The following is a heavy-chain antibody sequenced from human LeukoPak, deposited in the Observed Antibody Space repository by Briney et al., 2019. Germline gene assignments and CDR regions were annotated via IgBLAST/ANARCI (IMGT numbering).Heavy chain of an antibody. J-gene: IGHJ4*02. Sequence: SETLSLTCTVSGGSISSYYWSWVRQPPGKGLEWIGYIYYSGSTNYNPSLKSRVTISVDTSKNQFSLKLSSVTAADTAVYYCARLVSTVTTVFDYWGQGTLVTVSS. CDR2: IYYSGST. V-gene: IGHV4-59*01. CDR1: GGSISSYY. D-gene: IGHD4-17*01. CDR3: ARLVSTVTTVFDY.